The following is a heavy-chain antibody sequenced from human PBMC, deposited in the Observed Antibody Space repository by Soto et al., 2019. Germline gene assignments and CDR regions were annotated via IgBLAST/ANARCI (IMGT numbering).Heavy chain of an antibody. J-gene: IGHJ1*01. Sequence: GGSLRLSCAASGFTFDDYAMHWVRQVPGKGLEWVSGINWNSGSIGYGDSVKGRFAISRDNAKNSLHLQMNSLSAEDAAFYYCVKDESINWYSGHFRHWGQGTLVTVSS. CDR3: VKDESINWYSGHFRH. CDR1: GFTFDDYA. V-gene: IGHV3-9*01. CDR2: INWNSGSI. D-gene: IGHD6-13*01.